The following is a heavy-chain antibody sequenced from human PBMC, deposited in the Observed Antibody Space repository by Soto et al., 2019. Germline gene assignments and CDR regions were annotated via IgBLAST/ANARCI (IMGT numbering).Heavy chain of an antibody. J-gene: IGHJ3*02. Sequence: GGSLRLSCAASGSIFTGYGMHWVRQAPGKGLEWVAAIWGSGGNTYYADSVKGWFTISRDSSKNTLYLQMNSLRAEDTAVYYCAKDTYYYDSSGYAFDIWGQGTMVTVS. CDR1: GSIFTGYG. CDR2: IWGSGGNT. CDR3: AKDTYYYDSSGYAFDI. D-gene: IGHD3-22*01. V-gene: IGHV3-33*06.